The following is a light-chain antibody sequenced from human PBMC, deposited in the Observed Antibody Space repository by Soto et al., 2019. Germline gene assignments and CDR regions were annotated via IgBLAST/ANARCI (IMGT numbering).Light chain of an antibody. V-gene: IGKV1-5*01. CDR2: DAS. J-gene: IGKJ1*01. Sequence: DIPMTQSPSTLSASVGDRVTITCRASQSISVWLAWYQQKPGKAPKLLIYDASTLESGVPSRFNGSGSGTEFTLTISSLQPDDFATYYCQHYNSYSEAFGQGTKVDIK. CDR3: QHYNSYSEA. CDR1: QSISVW.